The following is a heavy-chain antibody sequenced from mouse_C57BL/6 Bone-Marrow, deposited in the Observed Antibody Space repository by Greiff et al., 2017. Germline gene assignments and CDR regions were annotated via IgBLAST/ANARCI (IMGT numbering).Heavy chain of an antibody. D-gene: IGHD2-3*01. CDR3: ARLRDYDGYPYYAIDY. CDR1: GLDFSSYW. Sequence: EVKLLESGGGLVQPGGSLKLSCAASGLDFSSYWMRWVRRAPGKGLEWIGEINPDSSTINYAPSLKDKFIITRDNANNTLYLQMSKERSEDTALYYCARLRDYDGYPYYAIDYWGQGTSVTVAA. CDR2: INPDSSTI. V-gene: IGHV4-1*01. J-gene: IGHJ4*01.